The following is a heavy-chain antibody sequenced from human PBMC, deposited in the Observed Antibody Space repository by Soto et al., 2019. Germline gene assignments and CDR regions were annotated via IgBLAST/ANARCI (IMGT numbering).Heavy chain of an antibody. CDR3: AFGGVVVAATDYFDY. V-gene: IGHV4-59*08. J-gene: IGHJ4*02. CDR2: IYYSGST. D-gene: IGHD2-15*01. Sequence: LSLTCTVSGGSISSYYWSWIRQPPGKGLEWIGYIYYSGSTNYNPSLKSRVTISVDTSKNQFSLKLSSVTAADTAVYYCAFGGVVVAATDYFDYWGQGTLVTVSS. CDR1: GGSISSYY.